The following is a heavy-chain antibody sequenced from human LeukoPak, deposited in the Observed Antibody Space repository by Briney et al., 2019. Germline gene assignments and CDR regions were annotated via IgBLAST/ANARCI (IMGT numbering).Heavy chain of an antibody. CDR3: AKQSAPYSSGWTPMDV. CDR2: MSSDGRNK. D-gene: IGHD6-19*01. V-gene: IGHV3-30*18. CDR1: GFTFSTYG. Sequence: GRSLRLSCAASGFTFSTYGMHWVRQAPGKGLEWVAVMSSDGRNKYYADSVKGRFTISRDNSKNTVYLQMNSLRTEDTAVYYCAKQSAPYSSGWTPMDVWGQGTLVTVSS. J-gene: IGHJ1*01.